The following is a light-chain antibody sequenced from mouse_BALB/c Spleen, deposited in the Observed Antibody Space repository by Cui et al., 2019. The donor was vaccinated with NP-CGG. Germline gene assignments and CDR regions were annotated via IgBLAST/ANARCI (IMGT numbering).Light chain of an antibody. CDR2: GTN. J-gene: IGLJ1*01. V-gene: IGLV1*01. CDR1: TEAVTTSNY. CDR3: ALWYSNHWV. Sequence: QAVVTQESALTTSPGETVTLTCRPSTEAVTTSNYANWVQEKPDHLFTGLIGGTNNRAPGVPARFSGSLIGDKAALTITGAQTEDEAIYFCALWYSNHWVFGGGTKLTVL.